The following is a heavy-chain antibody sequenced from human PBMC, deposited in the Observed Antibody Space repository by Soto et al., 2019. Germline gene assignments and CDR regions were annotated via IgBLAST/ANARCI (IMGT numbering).Heavy chain of an antibody. CDR1: GFTFSSYA. J-gene: IGHJ4*02. CDR3: AKGGLRTGFDY. D-gene: IGHD4-17*01. V-gene: IGHV3-23*04. CDR2: ISAGGGGT. Sequence: EVQLVESGGNLVQPGGSLRLSCEASGFTFSSYAMSWVRQAPGKGLEWVSSISAGGGGTYYADSVKGRFTISRDNSKNTLYLQMNSLRDEDTDLYYCAKGGLRTGFDYWGQGTLVTVSS.